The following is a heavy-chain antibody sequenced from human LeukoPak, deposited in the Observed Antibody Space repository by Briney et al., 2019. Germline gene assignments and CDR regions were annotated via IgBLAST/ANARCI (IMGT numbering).Heavy chain of an antibody. J-gene: IGHJ4*02. V-gene: IGHV3-7*01. CDR2: INQDGSGK. D-gene: IGHD5-12*01. CDR3: ARIGYSGYNFDY. CDR1: GFTFSSSW. Sequence: GGSLRLSCAASGFTFSSSWMSWVRQAPGKGLEWVANINQDGSGKYYVDSVKGRFTISRDNAKNSLYLQMNSLRAEDTAVYYCARIGYSGYNFDYWGQGTLVTVSS.